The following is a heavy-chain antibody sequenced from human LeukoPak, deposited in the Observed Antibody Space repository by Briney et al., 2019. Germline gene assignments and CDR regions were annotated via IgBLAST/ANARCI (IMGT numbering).Heavy chain of an antibody. CDR2: ISGSGGST. V-gene: IGHV3-23*01. Sequence: PGGSLRLSCAASGFTFSSYAVSWVRQAPGKGLEWVSAISGSGGSTYYADSVKGRFTISRDNSKNTLYLQMNSLRAEDTAVYYCAKAGNYDYVWGSYRPTPFYWGQGTLVTVSS. CDR1: GFTFSSYA. J-gene: IGHJ4*02. CDR3: AKAGNYDYVWGSYRPTPFY. D-gene: IGHD3-16*02.